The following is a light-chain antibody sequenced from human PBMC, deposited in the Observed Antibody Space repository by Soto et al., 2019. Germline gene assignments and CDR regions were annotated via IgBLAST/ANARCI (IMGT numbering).Light chain of an antibody. CDR2: DVT. Sequence: QSVLTQPRSVSGSPGQSVTISCTGTTSDLGSYDYVSWYQQHPGRAPKLMIYDVTKRPSGVPDRFSGSKSGNTASLTISRLQEDDEAHYYCCSFSGTNTLYVFGTGTQLTVL. CDR3: CSFSGTNTLYV. V-gene: IGLV2-11*01. CDR1: TSDLGSYDY. J-gene: IGLJ1*01.